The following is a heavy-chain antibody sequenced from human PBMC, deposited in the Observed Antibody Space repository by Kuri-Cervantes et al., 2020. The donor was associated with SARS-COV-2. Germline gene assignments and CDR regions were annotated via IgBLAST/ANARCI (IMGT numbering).Heavy chain of an antibody. Sequence: ASVKVSCKASGYTFTSYYMHWVRQAPGQGLEWMGMINPNGGSTSYAQKFQGRVTMTKDTSTSTVYMELSSLRSEYTAVYDCAIARGFGTEPNWFDPWGQGTLVTVSS. V-gene: IGHV1-46*01. CDR2: INPNGGST. CDR1: GYTFTSYY. CDR3: AIARGFGTEPNWFDP. D-gene: IGHD3-10*01. J-gene: IGHJ5*02.